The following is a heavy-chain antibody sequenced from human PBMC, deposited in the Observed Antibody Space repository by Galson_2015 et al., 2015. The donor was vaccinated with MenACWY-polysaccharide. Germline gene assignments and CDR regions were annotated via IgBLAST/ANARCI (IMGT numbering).Heavy chain of an antibody. CDR1: GFTFSSYG. D-gene: IGHD6-13*01. J-gene: IGHJ4*02. Sequence: SLRLSCAASGFTFSSYGMHWVRQAPGKGLKWVAFIRYDGRDKYYADSVKGRFTLSRDNSKNTLYLQMDSLRAEDTAVYYCAKDRTAAASDGDYWDQGTLVTVSS. V-gene: IGHV3-30*02. CDR2: IRYDGRDK. CDR3: AKDRTAAASDGDY.